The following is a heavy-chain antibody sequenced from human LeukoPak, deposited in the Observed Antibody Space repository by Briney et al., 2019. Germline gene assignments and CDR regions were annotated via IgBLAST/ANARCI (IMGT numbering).Heavy chain of an antibody. Sequence: PSQTLSLTCTVSGGSISSGDYYWSWIRQPPGKGLEWIGYIYYSGSTYYNPSLKSRVTISVDTSKNQFSLKLSSVTAADTAVYYCARVNSYDFWGDYYYYMDVWGKGTTVTVSS. CDR3: ARVNSYDFWGDYYYYMDV. V-gene: IGHV4-30-4*08. D-gene: IGHD3-3*01. CDR2: IYYSGST. J-gene: IGHJ6*03. CDR1: GGSISSGDYY.